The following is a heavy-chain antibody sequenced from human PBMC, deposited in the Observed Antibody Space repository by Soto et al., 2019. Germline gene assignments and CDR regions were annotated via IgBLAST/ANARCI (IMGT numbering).Heavy chain of an antibody. CDR3: ARAEGPLDSSGYQGLFDY. V-gene: IGHV1-2*04. J-gene: IGHJ4*02. D-gene: IGHD3-22*01. CDR2: INPNSGGT. CDR1: GYTFTGYY. Sequence: ASVKVSCKASGYTFTGYYMHWVRQAPGQGLEWMGWINPNSGGTNYAQKFQGWVTMTRDTSISTAYMELSRLRSDDTAVYYCARAEGPLDSSGYQGLFDYWGQGTLVTVSS.